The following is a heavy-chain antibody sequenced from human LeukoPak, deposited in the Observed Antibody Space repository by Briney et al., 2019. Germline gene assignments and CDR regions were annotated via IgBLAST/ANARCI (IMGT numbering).Heavy chain of an antibody. D-gene: IGHD3-10*01. Sequence: GGSLRLSCAASGFTFSSYSMNWVRQAPGKGLEWVSHISSSSSTIYYADSVKGRFTISRDNAKNSLYLQMNSLRAEDTAVYYCARGPKYYYGSGSYSVDWGQGTLVTVSS. CDR1: GFTFSSYS. J-gene: IGHJ4*02. V-gene: IGHV3-48*01. CDR3: ARGPKYYYGSGSYSVD. CDR2: ISSSSSTI.